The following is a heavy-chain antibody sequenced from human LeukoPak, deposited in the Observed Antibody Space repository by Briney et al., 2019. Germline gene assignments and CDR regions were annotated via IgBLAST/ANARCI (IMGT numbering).Heavy chain of an antibody. CDR3: ARAVGPFDF. Sequence: RAGGSLRLSCAASGFTFSTYGMHWVRQAPGKGLEWVAVIWYDGSIKYYGDSVKGRFTISRDNSKNTLYLQMNSLRAEDTAMYYCARAVGPFDFWGPGTLVIVSS. J-gene: IGHJ3*01. V-gene: IGHV3-33*01. CDR2: IWYDGSIK. CDR1: GFTFSTYG.